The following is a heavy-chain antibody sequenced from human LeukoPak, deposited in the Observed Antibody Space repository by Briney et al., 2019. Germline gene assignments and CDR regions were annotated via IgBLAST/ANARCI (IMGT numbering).Heavy chain of an antibody. CDR1: GGSISSYY. CDR2: IYYSGST. J-gene: IGHJ4*02. D-gene: IGHD5-18*01. CDR3: AREGGYSYGYLDY. V-gene: IGHV4-59*01. Sequence: SETLSLTCTVSGGSISSYYWSWIRQPPAKGLEWIGYIYYSGSTNYNPSLKSRVTISVDTSKNQFSLKLSSVTAADTAVYYCAREGGYSYGYLDYWGQGTLVTVSS.